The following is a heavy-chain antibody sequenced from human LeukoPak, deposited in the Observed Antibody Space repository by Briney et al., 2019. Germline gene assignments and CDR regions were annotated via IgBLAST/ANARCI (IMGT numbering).Heavy chain of an antibody. Sequence: PGGSLGLSCAASGFTFSSYAMSWVRQAPGKGLEWVSAISGSGGSTYYADSVKGRFTISRDNSKNTLYLQMNSLRAEDTAVYYCAKDSSSWAAEADAFDIWGQGTMVTVSS. D-gene: IGHD6-13*01. CDR2: ISGSGGST. V-gene: IGHV3-23*01. J-gene: IGHJ3*02. CDR3: AKDSSSWAAEADAFDI. CDR1: GFTFSSYA.